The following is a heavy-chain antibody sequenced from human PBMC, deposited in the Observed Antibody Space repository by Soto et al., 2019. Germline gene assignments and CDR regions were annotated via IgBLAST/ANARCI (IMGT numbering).Heavy chain of an antibody. CDR3: ARGDYFNEDILTGPPDDFDI. J-gene: IGHJ3*02. CDR2: INHSGST. Sequence: SETLSLTCSVYGGSFSGYYWSWIRQPPGKGLEWIGEINHSGSTNYNPSLKSRVTISVDTSKNQFSLKLSSVTAADTAVYYCARGDYFNEDILTGPPDDFDIWGQGTMVTV. V-gene: IGHV4-34*01. D-gene: IGHD3-9*01. CDR1: GGSFSGYY.